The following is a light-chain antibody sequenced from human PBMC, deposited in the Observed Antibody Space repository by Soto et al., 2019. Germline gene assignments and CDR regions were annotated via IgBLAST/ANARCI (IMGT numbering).Light chain of an antibody. Sequence: EIVLTQSPGTLSLSAGERATLSCRASQTVRTYLAWYQQKPGQTPRLLVYGASNRAAGVPDRFSGSGSGTDFTLTISRLEIEDFAVYFCQQYRIAPYTFGHGTRLE. V-gene: IGKV3-20*01. CDR2: GAS. CDR3: QQYRIAPYT. CDR1: QTVRTY. J-gene: IGKJ2*01.